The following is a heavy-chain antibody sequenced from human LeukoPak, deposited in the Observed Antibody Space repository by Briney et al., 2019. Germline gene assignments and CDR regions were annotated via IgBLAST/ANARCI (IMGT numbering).Heavy chain of an antibody. V-gene: IGHV3-23*01. CDR1: GLTFYA. J-gene: IGHJ4*02. Sequence: PGGSLRLSRAASGLTFYAMSWVRQAPGKRLQSVSVISGSGGSTYYADSVKGRFTISRDNSKNTLYLQMNSLRVEDTALYYCSRTNFPRRYCSAGNCYRDYWGQGTLLTVSS. CDR3: SRTNFPRRYCSAGNCYRDY. CDR2: ISGSGGST. D-gene: IGHD2-15*01.